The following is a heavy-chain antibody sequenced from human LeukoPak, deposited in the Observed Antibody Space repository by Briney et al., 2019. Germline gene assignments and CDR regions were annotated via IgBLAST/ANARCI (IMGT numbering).Heavy chain of an antibody. V-gene: IGHV3-30*02. CDR3: ASSRHQLDY. Sequence: GGSLRLSCAASGFPFSSYVMHWLRQAPGKGLEWVAVIWFDGGKIYYADSVKGRFTISRDNSKNTLYLQMNSLRAEDTAVYYCASSRHQLDYWGQGTLVTVSS. CDR2: IWFDGGKI. J-gene: IGHJ4*02. CDR1: GFPFSSYV.